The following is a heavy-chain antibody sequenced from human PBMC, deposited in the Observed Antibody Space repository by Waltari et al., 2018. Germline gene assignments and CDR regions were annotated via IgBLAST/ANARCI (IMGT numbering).Heavy chain of an antibody. CDR2: INTSSGSA. Sequence: QVQLVQSGAEIKKPGASVKVSCKASGYTFTSSYIHWVRHAHGQGLEWMGIINTSSGSASYVQKMERRVSMTRDTSTSTVYMELSGLRSEDTAIYYWARDQYSGSYFDFWGQGTLVTVSA. D-gene: IGHD1-26*01. CDR3: ARDQYSGSYFDF. CDR1: GYTFTSSY. V-gene: IGHV1-46*04. J-gene: IGHJ4*02.